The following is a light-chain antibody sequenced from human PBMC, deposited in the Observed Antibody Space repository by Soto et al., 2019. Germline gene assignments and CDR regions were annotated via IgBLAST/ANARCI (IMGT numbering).Light chain of an antibody. J-gene: IGKJ1*01. CDR2: DAS. CDR1: QSISSW. CDR3: QQYTSYSAP. Sequence: NHMAQGPSVHFAAGGNRVTITCRASQSISSWLAWYQQKPGKAPKLLIYDASSLESGVPSRFSGSGSGTEFTLTISSLQPDDFATYYCQQYTSYSAPFGHGTEVDIK. V-gene: IGKV1-5*01.